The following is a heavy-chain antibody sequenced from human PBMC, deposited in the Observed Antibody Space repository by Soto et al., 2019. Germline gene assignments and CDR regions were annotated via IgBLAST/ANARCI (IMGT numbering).Heavy chain of an antibody. CDR1: GGSFSGYY. CDR3: ARTGYHATSVRY. Sequence: QVQLQQWGAGLLKPSETLSLTCAVYGGSFSGYYWSWIRQPPGKGLGWSGEINHSGSTNDNPSLRSRVTISVDTSKNQFSLKLSSVTAADTAVYYCARTGYHATSVRYWGQGTLVTVSS. CDR2: INHSGST. V-gene: IGHV4-34*01. J-gene: IGHJ4*02. D-gene: IGHD5-12*01.